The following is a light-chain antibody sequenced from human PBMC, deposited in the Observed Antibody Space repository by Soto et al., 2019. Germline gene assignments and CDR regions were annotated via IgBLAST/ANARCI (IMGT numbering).Light chain of an antibody. V-gene: IGKV4-1*01. CDR2: GAS. J-gene: IGKJ1*01. Sequence: DIVLTQSPDSLSVSLGERATINCKSSQSVWYSSNNKNYCVWYQQKPGQPPKLLISGASTRESGVPDRFSGSGSSTEFTLTISSLQPDDFATYYCQHYNSYSEAFGQGTKVDIK. CDR1: QSVWYSSNNKNY. CDR3: QHYNSYSEA.